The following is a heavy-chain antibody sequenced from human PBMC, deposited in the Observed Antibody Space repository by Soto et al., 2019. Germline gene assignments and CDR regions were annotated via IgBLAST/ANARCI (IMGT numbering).Heavy chain of an antibody. CDR1: GFAFSDAS. V-gene: IGHV3-15*01. D-gene: IGHD3-3*01. Sequence: DVQLVESGGDLVKPGGSLRLSCAASGFAFSDASMSWVRQALGKGLEWVGRIKTKSSGGTTDYAAPVKGRFTISRDDSKNTVYLQMDSLKAEDTAVYSCTPLASGHYGYDFWGQGTLVTVSS. CDR3: TPLASGHYGYDF. J-gene: IGHJ4*02. CDR2: IKTKSSGGTT.